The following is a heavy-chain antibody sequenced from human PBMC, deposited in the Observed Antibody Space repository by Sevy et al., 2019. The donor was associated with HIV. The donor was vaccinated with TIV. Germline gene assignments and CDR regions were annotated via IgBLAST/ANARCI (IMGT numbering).Heavy chain of an antibody. Sequence: ASVKVSCKASGYTFTSYGISWVRQAPGQGLEWMGWISAYNGNTNYAQKLQGRVTMTTDTSTSTAYMEVISLKFEDTAVYYCATTKDYYDSSGYPFDYWGQGTLVTVSS. D-gene: IGHD3-22*01. J-gene: IGHJ4*02. CDR2: ISAYNGNT. CDR3: ATTKDYYDSSGYPFDY. CDR1: GYTFTSYG. V-gene: IGHV1-18*01.